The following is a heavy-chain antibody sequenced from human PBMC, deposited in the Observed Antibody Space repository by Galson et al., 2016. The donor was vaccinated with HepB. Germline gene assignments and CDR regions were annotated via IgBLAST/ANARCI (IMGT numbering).Heavy chain of an antibody. V-gene: IGHV3-21*01. CDR2: ISGGSSYI. J-gene: IGHJ4*02. CDR1: GFIFGVYN. Sequence: SLRLSCAASGFIFGVYNMHWARQAPGKGLEWISSISGGSSYIYYADSVKGRFTISRDNAKNSLYLQMNSLRAEDTAVYYCATRSSGWYYFDYWGQGTLVTVSS. CDR3: ATRSSGWYYFDY. D-gene: IGHD6-19*01.